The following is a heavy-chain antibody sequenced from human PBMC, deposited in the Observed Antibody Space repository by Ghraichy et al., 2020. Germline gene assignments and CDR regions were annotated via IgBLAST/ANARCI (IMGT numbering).Heavy chain of an antibody. D-gene: IGHD2-2*02. V-gene: IGHV4-34*01. Sequence: SETLSLTCAVYGGSFSGYYWSWIRQPPGKGLEWIGEINHSGSTNYNPSLKSRVTISVDTSKNQFSLKLSSVTAADTAVYYCARVAVVPAAIWSYYYYMDVWGKGTTVTVSS. CDR3: ARVAVVPAAIWSYYYYMDV. CDR1: GGSFSGYY. CDR2: INHSGST. J-gene: IGHJ6*03.